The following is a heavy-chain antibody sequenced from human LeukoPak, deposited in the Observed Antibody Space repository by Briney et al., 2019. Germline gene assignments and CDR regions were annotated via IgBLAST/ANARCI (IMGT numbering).Heavy chain of an antibody. V-gene: IGHV5-10-1*01. J-gene: IGHJ4*02. CDR1: GYSFTSYW. CDR2: IDPSDSYT. CDR3: ARRLQRHFDY. D-gene: IGHD2-15*01. Sequence: GESLKISCKGSGYSFTSYWISWVRQMPGKGLEWMGRIDPSDSYTNYSPSFQGHVTIPVDKSISTAYLQWSSLKASDTAMYYCARRLQRHFDYWGQGTLVTVSS.